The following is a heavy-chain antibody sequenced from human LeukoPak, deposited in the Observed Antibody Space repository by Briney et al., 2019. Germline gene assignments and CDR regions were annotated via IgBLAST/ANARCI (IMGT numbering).Heavy chain of an antibody. Sequence: SETLSLTCTVSDVSISGSYWSWIRQPPGKGLEWIGYIYYSGTTNYNPSLKSRVTMSVDTSKDQFSLKLNSVTAADTAVYYCARLSSGSSSWYDIDYWGQGTLVTVSS. D-gene: IGHD6-13*01. V-gene: IGHV4-59*08. CDR2: IYYSGTT. J-gene: IGHJ4*02. CDR1: DVSISGSY. CDR3: ARLSSGSSSWYDIDY.